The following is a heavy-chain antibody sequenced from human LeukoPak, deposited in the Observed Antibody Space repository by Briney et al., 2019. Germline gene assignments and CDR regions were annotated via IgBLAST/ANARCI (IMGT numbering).Heavy chain of an antibody. V-gene: IGHV3-64*01. D-gene: IGHD6-13*01. Sequence: PGGSLRLSCAASGFTFSSYAMHWVRQAPGKGLEYVSAISSNGGSTYYANSVKGRFTISRDNSKNTLYLQMGSLRAEDMAVYYCARDRSSSWSHGSDAFDIWGQGTMVTVSS. CDR2: ISSNGGST. CDR1: GFTFSSYA. CDR3: ARDRSSSWSHGSDAFDI. J-gene: IGHJ3*02.